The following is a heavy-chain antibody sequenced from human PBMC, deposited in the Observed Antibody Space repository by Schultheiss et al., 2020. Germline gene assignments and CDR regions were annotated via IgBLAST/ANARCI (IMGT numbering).Heavy chain of an antibody. CDR3: ARTSVSYSSSGDFDY. V-gene: IGHV4-4*07. CDR2: IYTSGST. D-gene: IGHD6-6*01. J-gene: IGHJ4*02. CDR1: GGSISSYY. Sequence: SETLSLTCTVSGGSISSYYWSWIRQPAGKGLEWIGRIYTSGSTNYNPSLKSRVTISVDTSKNQYSLKLSSVTAADTAVYYCARTSVSYSSSGDFDYWGQGTLVTVSS.